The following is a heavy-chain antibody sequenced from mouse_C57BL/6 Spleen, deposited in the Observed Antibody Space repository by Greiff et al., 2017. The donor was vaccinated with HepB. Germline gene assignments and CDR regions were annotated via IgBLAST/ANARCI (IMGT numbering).Heavy chain of an antibody. CDR2: IDPSDSYT. CDR3: AREQLRPWFAY. J-gene: IGHJ3*01. V-gene: IGHV1-59*01. D-gene: IGHD3-2*02. CDR1: GYTFTSYW. Sequence: VQLQQPGAELVRPGTSVKLSCKASGYTFTSYWMHWVKQRPGQGLEWIGVIDPSDSYTNYNQKFKGKATLTVDTSSSTAYMQLSSLTSEDSAVYYCAREQLRPWFAYWGQGTLVTVSA.